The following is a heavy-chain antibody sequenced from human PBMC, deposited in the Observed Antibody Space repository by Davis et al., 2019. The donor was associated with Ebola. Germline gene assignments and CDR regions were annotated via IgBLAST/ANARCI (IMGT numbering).Heavy chain of an antibody. J-gene: IGHJ6*04. Sequence: GESLKISCAASGFTFSSYAMHWVRQAPGKGLEWVAVISYDGSNKYYADSVKGRFTISRDNSKNTLYLQMNSLRAEDTAVYYCATALPSYYYYGINVWGKGTTVTVSS. CDR2: ISYDGSNK. CDR1: GFTFSSYA. D-gene: IGHD2-21*01. V-gene: IGHV3-30-3*01. CDR3: ATALPSYYYYGINV.